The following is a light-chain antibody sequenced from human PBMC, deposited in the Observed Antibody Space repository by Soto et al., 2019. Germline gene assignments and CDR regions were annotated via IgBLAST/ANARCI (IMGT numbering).Light chain of an antibody. V-gene: IGKV1-27*01. J-gene: IGKJ1*01. Sequence: DIQMTQSPSSLSASVGDRVTITCRASQGISVYLAWYQQKPGKVPKLLMYAASTLQSGVPSRFSGSGSGTDFTLTISSLQPEDVATYYCQKYDSAPLTFGQGTKVDIK. CDR2: AAS. CDR3: QKYDSAPLT. CDR1: QGISVY.